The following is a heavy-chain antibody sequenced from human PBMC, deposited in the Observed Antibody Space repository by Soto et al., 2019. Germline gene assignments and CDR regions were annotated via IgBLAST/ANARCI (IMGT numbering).Heavy chain of an antibody. J-gene: IGHJ3*02. CDR3: ARRLAGWNAFDI. V-gene: IGHV4-39*01. Sequence: SETLSLTCTVSGGSVSSNFYYWGWIRQPPGKGLEWIGIVFYSGSTDYSPSLKSRVTISVDTSKNQFSLKLSSVTAADTAVYFCARRLAGWNAFDIWGQGTMVTVSS. D-gene: IGHD3-9*01. CDR2: VFYSGST. CDR1: GGSVSSNFYY.